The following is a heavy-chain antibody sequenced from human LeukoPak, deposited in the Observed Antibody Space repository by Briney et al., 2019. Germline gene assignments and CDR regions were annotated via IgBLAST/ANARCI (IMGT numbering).Heavy chain of an antibody. Sequence: SGGSLRLSCAASGFTFSSHWMTWVRQAPGKGLEWVANINQDGSERYYVDSVKDRFTISRDNAKNSLYLQMNSLRAEDTAVYYCARDSEYSSSFAFDIWGQGTMVTVSS. D-gene: IGHD6-13*01. CDR1: GFTFSSHW. CDR3: ARDSEYSSSFAFDI. CDR2: INQDGSER. J-gene: IGHJ3*02. V-gene: IGHV3-7*01.